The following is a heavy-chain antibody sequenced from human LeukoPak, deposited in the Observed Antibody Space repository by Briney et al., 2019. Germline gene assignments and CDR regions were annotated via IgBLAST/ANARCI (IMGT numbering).Heavy chain of an antibody. Sequence: GGSLRLSCAASGFTFSSYGMHWVRQAPGKGLEWVAVIWYDGSNKYYADSVKGRFTISRDNSKNTLYQQMNSLRAEDAAVYCCARTDGRSDYYYAMDVWGQGTTVTVSS. CDR3: ARTDGRSDYYYAMDV. CDR1: GFTFSSYG. J-gene: IGHJ6*02. V-gene: IGHV3-33*01. D-gene: IGHD1-14*01. CDR2: IWYDGSNK.